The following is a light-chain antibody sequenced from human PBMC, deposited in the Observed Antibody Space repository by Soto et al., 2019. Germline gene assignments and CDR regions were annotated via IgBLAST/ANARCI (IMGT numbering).Light chain of an antibody. CDR1: SSDVGYYNY. CDR3: SSYTTSSTHV. CDR2: DVT. J-gene: IGLJ1*01. V-gene: IGLV2-14*03. Sequence: QSALTQPASVSGSPGQSITISCTGTSSDVGYYNYVSWFQQHPGKAPRLVISDVTNRPSGVSNRFPGSKSGNTASLTISGLQAEDEAHYYCSSYTTSSTHVFGTGTKVTVL.